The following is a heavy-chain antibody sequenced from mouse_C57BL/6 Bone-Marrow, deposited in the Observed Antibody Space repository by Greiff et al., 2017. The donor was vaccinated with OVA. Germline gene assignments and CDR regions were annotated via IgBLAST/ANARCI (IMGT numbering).Heavy chain of an antibody. CDR2: IDPSDSYT. CDR1: GYTFTSYW. Sequence: QVQLKQPGAELVMPGASVKLSCKASGYTFTSYWMHWVKQRPGQGLEWIGEIDPSDSYTNYNQKFKGKSTLTVDKSSSTAYMQLSSLTSEDSAVYYCAVVLDYWGQGTTLTVSS. J-gene: IGHJ2*01. D-gene: IGHD1-1*01. V-gene: IGHV1-69*01. CDR3: AVVLDY.